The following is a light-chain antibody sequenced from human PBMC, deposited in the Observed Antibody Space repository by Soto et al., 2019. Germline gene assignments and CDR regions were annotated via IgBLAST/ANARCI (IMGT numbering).Light chain of an antibody. J-gene: IGKJ2*01. Sequence: EIVLTQSPATLSLSPGERATLSCRASPSVTNFLDWYQQKPGQAPRLLIYGAFNRATGIPARFSGSGSGTEFNLTISSLEPEDFVVYYCQQYSSLPHTVVQGTKLEVK. CDR2: GAF. V-gene: IGKV3-11*01. CDR1: PSVTNF. CDR3: QQYSSLPHT.